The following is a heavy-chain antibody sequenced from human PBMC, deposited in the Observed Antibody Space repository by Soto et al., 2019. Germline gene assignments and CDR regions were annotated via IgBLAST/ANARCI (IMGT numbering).Heavy chain of an antibody. CDR1: GGSIINGDTY. Sequence: QVQLQESGPGLVKPSQTLSLTCTVSGGSIINGDTYLNWIRQHPEKGLEWMGYINYRGTTNYNLALKSRILISIDTSKNQFSLRLTSVTAADTAVYYCARDAPGVAPYWGQGTLVTVSS. J-gene: IGHJ4*02. V-gene: IGHV4-31*03. CDR2: INYRGTT. CDR3: ARDAPGVAPY. D-gene: IGHD2-15*01.